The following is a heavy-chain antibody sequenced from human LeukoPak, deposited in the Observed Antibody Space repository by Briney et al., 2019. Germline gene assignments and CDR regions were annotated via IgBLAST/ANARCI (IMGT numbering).Heavy chain of an antibody. CDR1: GFTFSSYE. CDR2: ISSSGSTI. J-gene: IGHJ6*04. D-gene: IGHD3-10*02. V-gene: IGHV3-48*03. Sequence: GGSLSLSCAASGFTFSSYEMNWVRQAPGKGVEWVSYISSSGSTIYYADSVKGRFTISRDNAKNSLYLQMNSLRAEDTAVYYCAELGITMIGGVWGKGTTVTISS. CDR3: AELGITMIGGV.